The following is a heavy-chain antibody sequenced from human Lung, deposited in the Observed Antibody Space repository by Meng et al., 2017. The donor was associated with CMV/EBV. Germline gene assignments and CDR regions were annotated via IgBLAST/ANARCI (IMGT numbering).Heavy chain of an antibody. J-gene: IGHJ3*02. CDR2: IIPIFGTA. V-gene: IGHV1-69*05. Sequence: SVKVSCXASGGTFSSYAISWVRQAPGQGLEWMGGIIPIFGTANYAQKFQGRVTITTDESTSTAYMELSSLRSEDTAVYYCAREGYYYDSSGYYKTQAFDIWGQGTMVTVSS. CDR1: GGTFSSYA. D-gene: IGHD3-22*01. CDR3: AREGYYYDSSGYYKTQAFDI.